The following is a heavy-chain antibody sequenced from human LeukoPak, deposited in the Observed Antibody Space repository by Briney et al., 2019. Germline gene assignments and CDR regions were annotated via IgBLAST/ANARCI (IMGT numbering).Heavy chain of an antibody. Sequence: GGSLRLSCAASGFTFTTYYMSWVRQAPGKGLEWVSYISSSGSTIYYADSVKGRFTISRDNAKNSLYLQMNSLRAEDTAVYYCASPSDYFDYWGQGTLVTVSS. CDR3: ASPSDYFDY. CDR2: ISSSGSTI. J-gene: IGHJ4*02. CDR1: GFTFTTYY. V-gene: IGHV3-48*03.